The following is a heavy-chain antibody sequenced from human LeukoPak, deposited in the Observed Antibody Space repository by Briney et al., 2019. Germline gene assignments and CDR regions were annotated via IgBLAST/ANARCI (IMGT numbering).Heavy chain of an antibody. CDR3: ARLHGSGSYYREYYFDY. V-gene: IGHV5-51*01. D-gene: IGHD3-10*01. CDR2: ISPGDSDT. Sequence: GESLKISCKGSGYIFTSYYIGWVRQMPGKVLEWMGIISPGDSDTRYSPSFQGQVTISADKSISTAYLQWSSLKASDTAMYYCARLHGSGSYYREYYFDYWGQGTLVTVSS. CDR1: GYIFTSYY. J-gene: IGHJ4*02.